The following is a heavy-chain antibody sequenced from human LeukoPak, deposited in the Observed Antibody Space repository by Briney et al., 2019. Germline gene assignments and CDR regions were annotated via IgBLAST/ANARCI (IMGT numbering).Heavy chain of an antibody. CDR2: IKSKTDGGTT. Sequence: GGSLRLSCAASGFTFNDAWMNWVRQAPGKGLEWVGHIKSKTDGGTTDYAAPVKGRFTISRDDSKNTVYLQMNSPKTEDTAMYYCAAQYDTTNFDCWGQGTLVTVSS. D-gene: IGHD3-9*01. CDR1: GFTFNDAW. J-gene: IGHJ4*02. V-gene: IGHV3-15*07. CDR3: AAQYDTTNFDC.